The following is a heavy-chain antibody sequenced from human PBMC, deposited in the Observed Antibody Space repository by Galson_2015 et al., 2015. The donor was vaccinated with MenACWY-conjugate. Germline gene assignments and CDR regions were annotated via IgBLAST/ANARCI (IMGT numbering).Heavy chain of an antibody. CDR1: GFTFRNYW. Sequence: ALRISCEVSGFTFRNYWMTWVRQAPGKGLEWVASIKKDGSEKYYVDSVKGRSTISRDKTKSSMYLEMNSLRDEETAVYYCARGHYGMDVWVQGTTVTASS. V-gene: IGHV3-7*03. J-gene: IGHJ6*02. CDR2: IKKDGSEK. CDR3: ARGHYGMDV.